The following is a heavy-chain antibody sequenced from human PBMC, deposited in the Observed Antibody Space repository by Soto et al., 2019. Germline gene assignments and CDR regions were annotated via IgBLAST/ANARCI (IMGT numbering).Heavy chain of an antibody. CDR2: IYPGDPDT. J-gene: IGHJ3*02. Sequence: GESLKISCKGSGYSFTSYWIGWVRQMPGKGLEWMGIIYPGDPDTRYSPSFQGQVTISADKSISTAYLQWSSLKASDTAMYYCARRGITMVRGHAFDIWGQGTMVTVSS. CDR3: ARRGITMVRGHAFDI. D-gene: IGHD3-10*01. V-gene: IGHV5-51*01. CDR1: GYSFTSYW.